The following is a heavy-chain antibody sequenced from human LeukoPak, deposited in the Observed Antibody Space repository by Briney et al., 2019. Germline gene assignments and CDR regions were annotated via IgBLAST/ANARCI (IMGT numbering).Heavy chain of an antibody. D-gene: IGHD6-13*01. J-gene: IGHJ2*01. Sequence: PSETLSLTCTVSGGSISDFYWSWIRQAPGKGLEWIGYINYRENTNSNPSLKSRVTISVDPSNNRLSLQLRSLTAADTAVYFCARDLGTSWPNWYFDLWGRGTLVTVSS. CDR1: GGSISDFY. V-gene: IGHV4-59*01. CDR3: ARDLGTSWPNWYFDL. CDR2: INYRENT.